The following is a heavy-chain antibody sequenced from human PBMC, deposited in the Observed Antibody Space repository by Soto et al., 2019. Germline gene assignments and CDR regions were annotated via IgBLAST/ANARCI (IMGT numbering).Heavy chain of an antibody. CDR1: GYTFTGYY. CDR3: ARDLGIAARQSWFDP. CDR2: INPNSGGT. V-gene: IGHV1-2*02. D-gene: IGHD6-6*01. J-gene: IGHJ5*02. Sequence: ASVKVSCRASGYTFTGYYMHWVRQAPGQGLEWMGWINPNSGGTNYAQKFQGRVTMTRDTSISTAYMELSRLRSDDTAVYYCARDLGIAARQSWFDPWGQGTLVTVSS.